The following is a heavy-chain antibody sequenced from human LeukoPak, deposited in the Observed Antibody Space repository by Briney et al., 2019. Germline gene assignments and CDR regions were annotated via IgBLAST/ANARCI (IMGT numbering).Heavy chain of an antibody. D-gene: IGHD3-22*01. CDR3: ARGTSGYYSTVDY. Sequence: GGSLRLSCAASGFSFSSYGMHWVRQAPGKGLEWVAVMWSDGSNKYYDGSNKYYADSVKGRFTISRDNSKNTLYLQMNSLRAEDTAVFYCARGTSGYYSTVDYWGQGTLVTVSS. V-gene: IGHV3-33*01. J-gene: IGHJ4*02. CDR1: GFSFSSYG. CDR2: MWSDGSNKYYDGSNK.